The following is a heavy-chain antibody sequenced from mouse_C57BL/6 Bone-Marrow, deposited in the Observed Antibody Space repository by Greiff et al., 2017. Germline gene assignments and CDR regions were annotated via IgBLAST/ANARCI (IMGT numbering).Heavy chain of an antibody. D-gene: IGHD1-1*01. J-gene: IGHJ3*01. CDR2: IDPSASST. CDR3: AREDYCGSGAAWFAY. CDR1: GYTFTSYW. V-gene: IGHV1-50*01. Sequence: QVQLKQSGAELVKPGASVKLSCKASGYTFTSYWMQWVKQTPGQGLEWIGAIDPSASSTNYNQKFTSKATLTVDTSSSTAYMELSSLTSEDSAVYYCAREDYCGSGAAWFAYWGQGTLVTVSA.